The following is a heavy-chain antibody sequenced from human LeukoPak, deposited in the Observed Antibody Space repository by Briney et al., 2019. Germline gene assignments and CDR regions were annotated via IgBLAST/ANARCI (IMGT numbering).Heavy chain of an antibody. D-gene: IGHD4-17*01. Sequence: KPSETPSLTCTASGGSISSYYWSWIRQPAGKGLEWIGRIYTSGSTNYNPSLKSRVTMSVDTSKNQFSLKLSSVTAADTAVYYCARQTYGDHELYFDYWGQGTLVTVSS. V-gene: IGHV4-4*07. J-gene: IGHJ4*02. CDR2: IYTSGST. CDR1: GGSISSYY. CDR3: ARQTYGDHELYFDY.